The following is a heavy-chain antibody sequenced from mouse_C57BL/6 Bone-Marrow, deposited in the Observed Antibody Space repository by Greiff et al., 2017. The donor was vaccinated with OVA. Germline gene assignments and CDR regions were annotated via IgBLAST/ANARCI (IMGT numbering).Heavy chain of an antibody. D-gene: IGHD1-1*01. J-gene: IGHJ2*01. CDR2: ISSGGSYT. Sequence: DVMLVESGGDLVKPGGSLKLSCAASGFTFSSFGMSWVRQTPDKRLEWVATISSGGSYTYYPDSVKGRFTIFRANAKNTLYLQMSSLKSEDTAMYYCARQNYCGRSPYFDYWGQGTTLTVSS. V-gene: IGHV5-6*02. CDR3: ARQNYCGRSPYFDY. CDR1: GFTFSSFG.